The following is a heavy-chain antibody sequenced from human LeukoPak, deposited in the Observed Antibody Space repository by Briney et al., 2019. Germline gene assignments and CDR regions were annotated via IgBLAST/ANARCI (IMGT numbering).Heavy chain of an antibody. Sequence: GGSLRLSCVASGFTYKSHNRNWVRQAPAKGLEWVSFTSGDSKVIYYADSVKGRFTISRDNAKNSLYLQMNSLRADDTAVYYCGRDGGVAYGLDVWGQGTTVTVSS. CDR1: GFTYKSHN. J-gene: IGHJ6*02. CDR2: TSGDSKVI. D-gene: IGHD3-3*01. CDR3: GRDGGVAYGLDV. V-gene: IGHV3-48*01.